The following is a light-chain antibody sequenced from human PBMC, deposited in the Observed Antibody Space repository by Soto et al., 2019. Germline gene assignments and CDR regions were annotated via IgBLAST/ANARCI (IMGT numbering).Light chain of an antibody. V-gene: IGKV3-20*01. CDR1: QSLITRY. CDR2: GAS. CDR3: HQYGTSPT. Sequence: EIVLTQSPGTLSLFPGERATLSCRASQSLITRYLAWYQQKPGQAPRLLIYGASSRATGIPDRFSGSGSGTDFTLTISRLEPEEFTVYSCHQYGTSPTFGQGTRLEIK. J-gene: IGKJ5*01.